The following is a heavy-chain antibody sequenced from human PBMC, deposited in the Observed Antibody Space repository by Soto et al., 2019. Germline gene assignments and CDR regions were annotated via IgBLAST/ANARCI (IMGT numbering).Heavy chain of an antibody. D-gene: IGHD6-13*01. V-gene: IGHV1-18*01. CDR2: ISAYNGNT. CDR1: GYTFTSYG. Sequence: ASVKVSCKASGYTFTSYGISWVRQAPGQGLEWMGWISAYNGNTNYAQKLQGRVTMTTDTSTSTAYMELRSLRSDDTAVYYCARELPKPGIAAAGTGDYWGQGTLVTVSS. J-gene: IGHJ4*02. CDR3: ARELPKPGIAAAGTGDY.